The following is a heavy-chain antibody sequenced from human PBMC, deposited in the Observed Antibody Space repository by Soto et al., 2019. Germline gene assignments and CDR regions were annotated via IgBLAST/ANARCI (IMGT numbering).Heavy chain of an antibody. D-gene: IGHD3-16*01. CDR2: ISPYTGNT. J-gene: IGHJ6*02. CDR3: VMVDNYVTPTPQDV. V-gene: IGHV1-18*01. Sequence: QVQLVQSGDEVKKPGASMKVSCKASGYIFVNYGIAWVRQAPGQGLEWMVWISPYTGNTHSATKVQGRLTMTTDTSTSTAYMDLGSLTSDDTAVYYCVMVDNYVTPTPQDVWGQGTTVTVSS. CDR1: GYIFVNYG.